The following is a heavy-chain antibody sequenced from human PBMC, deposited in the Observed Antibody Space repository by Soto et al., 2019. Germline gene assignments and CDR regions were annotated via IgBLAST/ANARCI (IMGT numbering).Heavy chain of an antibody. Sequence: ASVKVSCKASGYTFTSYGISWVRQAPGQGLEWMGWISAYNGNTNYAQKLQGRVTMTTDTSTSTAYMKLRSLRSDDTAVYYCARDTAAAGIFDYWGQGTLVTVSS. V-gene: IGHV1-18*01. CDR3: ARDTAAAGIFDY. J-gene: IGHJ4*02. CDR1: GYTFTSYG. CDR2: ISAYNGNT. D-gene: IGHD6-13*01.